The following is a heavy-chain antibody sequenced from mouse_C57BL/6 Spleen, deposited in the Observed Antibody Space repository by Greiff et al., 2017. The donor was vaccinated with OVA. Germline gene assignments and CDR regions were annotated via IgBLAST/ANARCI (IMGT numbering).Heavy chain of an antibody. Sequence: EVQLQQSGPGLVKPSQSLSLTCSVTGYSITSGYYWNWIRQFPGNKLEWMGYISYDGSNNYNPSLKNRISITRDTSKNQFFLKLNSVTTEDTATYYCARAYSNAHYYAMDYWGQGTSVTVSS. CDR1: GYSITSGYY. V-gene: IGHV3-6*01. D-gene: IGHD2-5*01. J-gene: IGHJ4*01. CDR3: ARAYSNAHYYAMDY. CDR2: ISYDGSN.